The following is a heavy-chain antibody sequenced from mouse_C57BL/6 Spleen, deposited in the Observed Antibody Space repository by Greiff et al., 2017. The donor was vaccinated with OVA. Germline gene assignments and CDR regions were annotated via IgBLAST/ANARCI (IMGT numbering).Heavy chain of an antibody. CDR2: INPSSGYT. CDR3: ARLDYYGAMDY. CDR1: GYTFTSYW. J-gene: IGHJ4*01. D-gene: IGHD1-1*01. V-gene: IGHV1-7*01. Sequence: VMLVESGAELAKPGASVKLSCKASGYTFTSYWMHWVKQRPGQGLEWIGYINPSSGYTKYNQKFKDKATVTADKSSSTAYMQLSSLTYEDSAVYYCARLDYYGAMDYWGQGTSVTVSS.